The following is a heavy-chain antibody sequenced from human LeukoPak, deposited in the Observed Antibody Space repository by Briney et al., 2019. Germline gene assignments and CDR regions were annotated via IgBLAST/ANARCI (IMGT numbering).Heavy chain of an antibody. J-gene: IGHJ3*02. CDR2: FDPEDGET. V-gene: IGHV1-24*01. D-gene: IGHD2-15*01. CDR1: GYTLTELS. Sequence: ASVKVFCKVSGYTLTELSMHWVRQAPGKGLEWMGGFDPEDGETIYAQKFQGRVTMTEDTSTDTAYMELSSLRSEDTAVYYCATTANFFVGGKAFDIWGQGTMVTVSS. CDR3: ATTANFFVGGKAFDI.